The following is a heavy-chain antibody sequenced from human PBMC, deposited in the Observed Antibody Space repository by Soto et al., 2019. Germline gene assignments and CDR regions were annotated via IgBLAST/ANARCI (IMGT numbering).Heavy chain of an antibody. J-gene: IGHJ4*02. Sequence: GASVKVSCKASGGTFSSYAISWVRQAPGQGLEWMGGIIPIFGTANYAQKFQGRVTITADESTSTAYMELSSLRSEDTAVYYCAVLPLGKAANFDYWGQGTLVTVPQ. CDR1: GGTFSSYA. D-gene: IGHD6-13*01. CDR3: AVLPLGKAANFDY. CDR2: IIPIFGTA. V-gene: IGHV1-69*13.